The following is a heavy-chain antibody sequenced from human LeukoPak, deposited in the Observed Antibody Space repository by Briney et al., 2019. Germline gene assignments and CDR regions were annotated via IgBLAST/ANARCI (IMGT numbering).Heavy chain of an antibody. CDR1: GYTFTSYD. Sequence: GASVKVSCKASGYTFTSYDINWVRQATGQGLEWMGWMNPNSGNTGYAQKFQGRVTITRNTSISTAYMELSSLRSEDTAVYYCARYEAVAGVFDYWGQGTLVTVSS. V-gene: IGHV1-8*03. J-gene: IGHJ4*02. CDR3: ARYEAVAGVFDY. CDR2: MNPNSGNT. D-gene: IGHD6-19*01.